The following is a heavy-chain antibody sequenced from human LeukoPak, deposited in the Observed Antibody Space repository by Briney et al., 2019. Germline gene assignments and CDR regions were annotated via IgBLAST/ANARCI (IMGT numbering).Heavy chain of an antibody. D-gene: IGHD3-10*01. Sequence: GGSLRLSCASSGFTFSSHAMSWVRQAPGKGLEWVSAISGSGGSTYYADSVKGRFTISRDNSKNTLYLQMNSLRAEDTAVYYCAVFDYYYGMDVWGQGTTVAVSS. CDR3: AVFDYYYGMDV. V-gene: IGHV3-23*01. CDR2: ISGSGGST. CDR1: GFTFSSHA. J-gene: IGHJ6*02.